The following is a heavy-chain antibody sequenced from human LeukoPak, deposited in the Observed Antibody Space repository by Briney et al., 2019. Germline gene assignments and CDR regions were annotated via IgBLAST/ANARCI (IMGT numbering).Heavy chain of an antibody. J-gene: IGHJ5*02. CDR3: ARVVYYGSGSYYRDNWFDP. CDR1: GYTFTSYG. CDR2: ISAYNGNT. Sequence: SSVKVSCKASGYTFTSYGISWVRQAPGQGLEWMGWISAYNGNTNYAQKLQGRVTMTTDTSTSTAYMELRSLRSDDTAVYYCARVVYYGSGSYYRDNWFDPWGQGTLVTVSS. V-gene: IGHV1-18*01. D-gene: IGHD3-10*01.